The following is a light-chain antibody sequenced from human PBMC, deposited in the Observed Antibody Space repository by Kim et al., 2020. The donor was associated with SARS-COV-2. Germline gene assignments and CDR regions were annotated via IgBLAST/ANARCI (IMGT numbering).Light chain of an antibody. CDR2: GAA. V-gene: IGKV3-11*01. CDR3: QQHATWPPAVT. J-gene: IGKJ4*01. Sequence: PGERATLACRASQSINSDVAGYQQKPGGTPRHLIWGAAKRVSGDPARFRGSGSGIDVALTSNGLEPEEFAVYYCQQHATWPPAVTFGGGSKVDIK. CDR1: QSINSD.